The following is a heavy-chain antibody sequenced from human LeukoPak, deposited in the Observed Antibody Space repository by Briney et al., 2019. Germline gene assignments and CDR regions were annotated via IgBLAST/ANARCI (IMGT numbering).Heavy chain of an antibody. Sequence: GGSLRLSCAASGFTFSGSALHWVRQASGKGLEWVGRIRSTANGYATAYAASVKGRFTISRDDSKNTAYLQMDSLKTEGTAVYYCTGNYYGSGSYADFDYWGQGTLVTVSS. J-gene: IGHJ4*02. CDR3: TGNYYGSGSYADFDY. D-gene: IGHD3-10*01. CDR1: GFTFSGSA. V-gene: IGHV3-73*01. CDR2: IRSTANGYAT.